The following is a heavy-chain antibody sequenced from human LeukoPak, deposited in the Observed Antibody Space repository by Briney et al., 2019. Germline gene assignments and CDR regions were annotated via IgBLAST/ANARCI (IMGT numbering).Heavy chain of an antibody. Sequence: KPSETLSLTCTVSGGSISGYYWSWIRQPAGRGLDWIGYIYYSGSTNYNPSLKSRVTISVDTSKNQFSLKLSSVTAADTAVYYCARAVHYYDRLDYWGQGTLVTVSS. CDR2: IYYSGST. CDR1: GGSISGYY. CDR3: ARAVHYYDRLDY. V-gene: IGHV4-59*01. D-gene: IGHD3-22*01. J-gene: IGHJ4*02.